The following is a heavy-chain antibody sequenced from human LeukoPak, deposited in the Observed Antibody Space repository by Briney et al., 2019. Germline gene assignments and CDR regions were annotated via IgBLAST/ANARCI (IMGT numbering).Heavy chain of an antibody. Sequence: GRINPNSGGTNYAQKFQGRVTMARDTSISTAYMELSRLRSDDTAVYYCARGSYYDSSGYNYWGQGTLVTVSS. D-gene: IGHD3-22*01. CDR3: ARGSYYDSSGYNY. V-gene: IGHV1-2*06. CDR2: INPNSGGT. J-gene: IGHJ4*02.